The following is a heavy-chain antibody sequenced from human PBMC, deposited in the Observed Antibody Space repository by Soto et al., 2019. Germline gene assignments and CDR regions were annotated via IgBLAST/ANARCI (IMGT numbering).Heavy chain of an antibody. V-gene: IGHV3-23*01. CDR3: ATTWLKWEFNWFDP. Sequence: EVQLLESGGGLVQPGGSLRLSCAASGFTFSSYAMSWVRQAPGEGLEWVSAISGSGGSTYYADSVKGRFTISRDNSKNTLYLQMNSLRAEDTAVYYCATTWLKWEFNWFDPWGQGTLVTVSS. CDR1: GFTFSSYA. J-gene: IGHJ5*02. D-gene: IGHD3-10*01. CDR2: ISGSGGST.